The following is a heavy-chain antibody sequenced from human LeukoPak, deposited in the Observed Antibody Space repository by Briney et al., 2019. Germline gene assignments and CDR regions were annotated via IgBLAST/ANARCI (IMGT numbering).Heavy chain of an antibody. CDR2: IIPIFGTA. J-gene: IGHJ4*02. D-gene: IGHD1-26*01. V-gene: IGHV1-69*13. CDR1: GGTFSSYA. CDR3: ARDQRWESPHYLDS. Sequence: SVKVSCKASGGTFSSYAISWVRQAPGQGLEWMGGIIPIFGTANYAQKFQGRVTITADESTSTAYMELSSLRSEDTAVYYCARDQRWESPHYLDSWGQGTLVTVSS.